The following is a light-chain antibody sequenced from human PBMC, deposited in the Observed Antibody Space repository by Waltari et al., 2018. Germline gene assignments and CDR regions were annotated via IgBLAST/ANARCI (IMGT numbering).Light chain of an antibody. CDR2: GAS. J-gene: IGKJ4*01. CDR3: QQYGSSPLT. CDR1: QSVSSSY. Sequence: CRASQSVSSSYLAWYQQKPGQAPRLLIYGASSRATGIPDRFSGSGSGTDFTLTISRLEPEDFAVYYCQQYGSSPLTFGGGTMVEIK. V-gene: IGKV3-20*01.